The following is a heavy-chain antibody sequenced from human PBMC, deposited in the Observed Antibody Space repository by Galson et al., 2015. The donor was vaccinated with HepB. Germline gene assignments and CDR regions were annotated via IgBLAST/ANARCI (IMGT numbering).Heavy chain of an antibody. CDR3: ARGPDVEYCSSTSCYRLRTMGSFDY. CDR2: IYPGDSDT. D-gene: IGHD2-2*01. J-gene: IGHJ4*02. Sequence: QSGAEVKKPGESLKISCKGSGYSFTSYWIGWVRQMPGKGLEWMGIIYPGDSDTRYSPSFQGQVTISADKSISTAYLQWSSLKASDTAMYYCARGPDVEYCSSTSCYRLRTMGSFDYWGQGTLVTVSS. CDR1: GYSFTSYW. V-gene: IGHV5-51*01.